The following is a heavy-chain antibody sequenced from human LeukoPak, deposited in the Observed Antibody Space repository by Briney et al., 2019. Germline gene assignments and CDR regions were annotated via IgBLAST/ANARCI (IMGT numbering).Heavy chain of an antibody. CDR2: IYYSGST. D-gene: IGHD6-19*01. Sequence: PSETLSLTCTVSGDSISSYSWSRIRQPPGKGLEWIGYIYYSGSTNYNPSLKSRVTISVDTSKNHFPLKLSSVTAADTAVYYCARVEGGSGWYYFDYWGQGTLVTVSS. J-gene: IGHJ4*02. V-gene: IGHV4-59*01. CDR1: GDSISSYS. CDR3: ARVEGGSGWYYFDY.